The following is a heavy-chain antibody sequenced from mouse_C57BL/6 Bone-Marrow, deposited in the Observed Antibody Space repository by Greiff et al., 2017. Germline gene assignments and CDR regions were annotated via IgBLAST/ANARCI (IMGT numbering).Heavy chain of an antibody. J-gene: IGHJ4*01. D-gene: IGHD3-2*02. CDR3: ARRLRLPMDY. CDR2: IYTRDGSP. V-gene: IGHV1-85*01. CDR1: GYTFTSYD. Sequence: VKLLQSGPELVKPGASVKLSCKASGYTFTSYDINWVKQRPGQGLEWIGWIYTRDGSPTYNEQFQGKATLTVATSSSTAYMALHSLTSEDSAVYFCARRLRLPMDYWGQGTSVTVSS.